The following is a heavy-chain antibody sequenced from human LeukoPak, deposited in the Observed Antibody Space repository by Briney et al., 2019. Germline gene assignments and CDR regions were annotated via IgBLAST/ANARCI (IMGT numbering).Heavy chain of an antibody. Sequence: GGSLRLSCAASGFTFDTYWMSWVRQAPGKGLEWVANIKQDGSEKDYVDSVKGRFTISRDNAKNSLYLQMNSLRAEDTGVYYCARIDRGFYSRWTAFAFWGQGTMVTVSS. V-gene: IGHV3-7*01. D-gene: IGHD2-15*01. J-gene: IGHJ3*01. CDR3: ARIDRGFYSRWTAFAF. CDR2: IKQDGSEK. CDR1: GFTFDTYW.